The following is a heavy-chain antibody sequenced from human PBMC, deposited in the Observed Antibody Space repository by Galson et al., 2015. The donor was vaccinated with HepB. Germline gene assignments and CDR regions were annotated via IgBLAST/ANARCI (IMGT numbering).Heavy chain of an antibody. CDR1: GYTFTNYD. CDR2: LNPNSGNT. Sequence: SVKVSCKASGYTFTNYDFTWVRQATGQGLEWMGWLNPNSGNTGHAQKFQGRITMTRDTSISTAYMELSSLRSEDTAVYYCVRVGRSSGDSCYRFDYWGQGTLVTVSS. J-gene: IGHJ4*02. V-gene: IGHV1-8*01. D-gene: IGHD2-15*01. CDR3: VRVGRSSGDSCYRFDY.